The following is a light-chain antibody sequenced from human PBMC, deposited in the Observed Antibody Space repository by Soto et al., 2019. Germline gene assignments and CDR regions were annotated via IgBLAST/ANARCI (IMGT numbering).Light chain of an antibody. CDR2: GAS. V-gene: IGKV3-20*01. J-gene: IGKJ1*01. Sequence: EIVLAQSPGTLSLSPGERATLSCRASQSVTSRYLAWYQQKPGQAPRLLIFGASIRATGIPDRFSGSGSGTDVTLTISRLEFDDSAVYYGQQYGSSPGTFVGQGTKVEIK. CDR1: QSVTSRY. CDR3: QQYGSSPGTF.